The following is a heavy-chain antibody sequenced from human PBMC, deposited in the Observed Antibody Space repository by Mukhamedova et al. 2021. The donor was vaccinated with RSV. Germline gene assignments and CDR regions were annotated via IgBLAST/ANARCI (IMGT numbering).Heavy chain of an antibody. CDR2: IYPADSDT. V-gene: IGHV5-51*01. D-gene: IGHD5-12*01. J-gene: IGHJ6*03. Sequence: EYMGIIYPADSDTRYSPSFQGQVTISADKSIATVYLHWSSLKASDNATYYCTRGYSGLRSFMDVWGEGTTVTVSS. CDR3: TRGYSGLRSFMDV.